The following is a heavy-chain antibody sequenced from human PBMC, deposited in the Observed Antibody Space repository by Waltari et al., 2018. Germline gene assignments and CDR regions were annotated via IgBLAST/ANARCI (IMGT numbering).Heavy chain of an antibody. CDR3: ARRGLLGDYDFWSGPGGWFDP. Sequence: QLQLQESGPGLVKPSETLSLTCTVSGGSISSSSYYWGWIRQPPGKGLEWIGSIYYSVSTYSNPSLKSRVTISVDTSKNQFSLKLSSVTAADTAVYYCARRGLLGDYDFWSGPGGWFDPWGQGTLVTVSS. D-gene: IGHD3-3*01. CDR2: IYYSVST. CDR1: GGSISSSSYY. V-gene: IGHV4-39*01. J-gene: IGHJ5*02.